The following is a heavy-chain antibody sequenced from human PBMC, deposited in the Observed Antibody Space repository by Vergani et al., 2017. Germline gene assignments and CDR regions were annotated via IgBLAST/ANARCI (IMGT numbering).Heavy chain of an antibody. V-gene: IGHV3-21*01. J-gene: IGHJ4*02. Sequence: EVQLVESGGGLVKPGGPLSFSCAAPGFPFGSYSMNWVRQAPGKGLEWVSSISSSSSYIYYADSVKGRFTSSRDNAKSSLYLQLNSLSAEDTAVYYWARGSGYYYDWGQGTLVTVS. CDR1: GFPFGSYS. D-gene: IGHD3-22*01. CDR2: ISSSSSYI. CDR3: ARGSGYYYD.